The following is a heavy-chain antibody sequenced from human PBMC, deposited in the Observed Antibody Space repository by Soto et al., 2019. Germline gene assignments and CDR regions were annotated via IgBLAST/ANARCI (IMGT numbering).Heavy chain of an antibody. CDR1: GYIIKNYW. V-gene: IGHV5-51*01. CDR2: IFPDDSDT. CDR3: FRGGVTSRTFDY. Sequence: PGESRKISCKASGYIIKNYWVGWVRQMPGQGLEWMGIIFPDDSDTRYSPSFQGHVTISVDKSISTAYVRWSSLKASDSAIYYCFRGGVTSRTFDYWGQGTLVTVSS. D-gene: IGHD3-16*01. J-gene: IGHJ4*02.